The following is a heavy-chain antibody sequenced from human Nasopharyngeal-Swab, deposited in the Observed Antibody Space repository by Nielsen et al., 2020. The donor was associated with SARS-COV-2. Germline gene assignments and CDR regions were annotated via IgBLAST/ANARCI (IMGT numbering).Heavy chain of an antibody. V-gene: IGHV4-34*01. CDR2: INHSGST. Sequence: SETLSLTCAVYGGSFSGYYWSWIRQPPGKGLEWIGEINHSGSTNYNPSLKSRVTISVDTSKNQFSLKLSSVTAADTAVYYCASSVWQQPLSYYYYMDVWGKGTTVTVSS. D-gene: IGHD6-13*01. CDR1: GGSFSGYY. J-gene: IGHJ6*03. CDR3: ASSVWQQPLSYYYYMDV.